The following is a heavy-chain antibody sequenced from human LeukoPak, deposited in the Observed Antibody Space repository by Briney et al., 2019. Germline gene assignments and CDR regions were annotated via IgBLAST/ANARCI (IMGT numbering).Heavy chain of an antibody. V-gene: IGHV3-53*01. CDR1: GFSVGSNC. J-gene: IGHJ4*02. CDR3: AREGRFQSFDY. Sequence: PGGSLRLSCAASGFSVGSNCMSWVRQAPGKGLEWVSVIYTGGTTHYPESVMGRFTISRDDSHNTVHLHMSGLRAEDTAVYYCAREGRFQSFDYWGQGTLVAVSS. CDR2: IYTGGTT.